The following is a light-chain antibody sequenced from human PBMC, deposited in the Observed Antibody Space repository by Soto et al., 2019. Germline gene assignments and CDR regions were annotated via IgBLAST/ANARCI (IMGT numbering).Light chain of an antibody. CDR2: GAS. Sequence: EIILRQPPDPQSLSPVERATLSCRASQSVSSSYLAWYQQKPGQAPRHLIYGASSRATGIPDRFSGSGSGTDFTLTISRLEPEDFAVYYCQQYGSTPPLTFGQGTRLEI. J-gene: IGKJ5*01. V-gene: IGKV3-20*01. CDR3: QQYGSTPPLT. CDR1: QSVSSSY.